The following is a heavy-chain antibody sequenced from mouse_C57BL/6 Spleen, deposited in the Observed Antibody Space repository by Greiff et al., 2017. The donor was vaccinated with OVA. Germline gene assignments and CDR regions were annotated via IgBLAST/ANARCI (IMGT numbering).Heavy chain of an antibody. CDR1: GYTFTSYW. J-gene: IGHJ4*01. V-gene: IGHV1-5*01. Sequence: VQLQQSGTVLARPGASVKMSCKTSGYTFTSYWMHWVKQRPGQGLEWIGAIYPGNSDTSYNQKFTGKAKLTAVTSASTAYMALSSLTNEDSAVYYCTRASNGSKRAMDYWGQGTSVTVSS. D-gene: IGHD1-1*01. CDR2: IYPGNSDT. CDR3: TRASNGSKRAMDY.